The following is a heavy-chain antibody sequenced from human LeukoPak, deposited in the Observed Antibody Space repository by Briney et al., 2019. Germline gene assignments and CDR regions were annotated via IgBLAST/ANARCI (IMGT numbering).Heavy chain of an antibody. J-gene: IGHJ6*03. V-gene: IGHV4-59*01. CDR3: ARAQTDFWSGDHYYYMDV. CDR1: SGSFSSYY. CDR2: IYDSGRT. Sequence: SETLSLTCTVSSGSFSSYYWSWIRQPPGKGLEWIGYIYDSGRTNYNASLTSRGSISVDTSKNQFSLRLSSMTAADPAVYYCARAQTDFWSGDHYYYMDVWGKGTTVTVSS. D-gene: IGHD3-3*01.